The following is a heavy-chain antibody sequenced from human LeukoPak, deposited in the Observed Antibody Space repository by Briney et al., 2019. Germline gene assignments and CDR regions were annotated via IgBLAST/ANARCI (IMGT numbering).Heavy chain of an antibody. V-gene: IGHV1-46*01. CDR3: ARDSSSWFHTRSYYYYYMDV. J-gene: IGHJ6*03. Sequence: GASVKVSCKASGYTFTSYYMHWVRQAPGQGLEWMGIINPSGGSTSYAQKFQGRVTMTRDMSTSTVYMELSSLRSEDTAVYYCARDSSSWFHTRSYYYYYMDVWGKGTTVTVSS. CDR2: INPSGGST. D-gene: IGHD6-13*01. CDR1: GYTFTSYY.